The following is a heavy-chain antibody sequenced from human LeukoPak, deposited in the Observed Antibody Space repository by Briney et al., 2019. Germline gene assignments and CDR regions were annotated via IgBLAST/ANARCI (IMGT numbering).Heavy chain of an antibody. D-gene: IGHD3-10*01. CDR2: ISSSSSSYI. V-gene: IGHV3-21*04. CDR1: GFTFSNYS. Sequence: GGSLRLSCAASGFTFSNYSMNWVRQAPGKGLEWVSSISSSSSSYIYYADSVKGRFTISRDNAKNSLYLQMNSLRAEDTAVYYCARDLVRGVIINPFDYWGQGTLVTVSS. J-gene: IGHJ4*02. CDR3: ARDLVRGVIINPFDY.